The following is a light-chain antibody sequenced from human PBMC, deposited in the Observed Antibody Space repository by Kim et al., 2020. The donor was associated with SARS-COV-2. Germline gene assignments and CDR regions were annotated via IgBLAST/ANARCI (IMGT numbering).Light chain of an antibody. V-gene: IGKV3-11*01. CDR2: DAS. Sequence: LSPGERATLSCRASQSISNYLAWYQQKPGQAPRLLIYDASNRATGIPARFSGSGSGTDFTLTISSLEPEDFAVYYCQHRYNWPRNSFGQGTKLEIK. J-gene: IGKJ2*03. CDR1: QSISNY. CDR3: QHRYNWPRNS.